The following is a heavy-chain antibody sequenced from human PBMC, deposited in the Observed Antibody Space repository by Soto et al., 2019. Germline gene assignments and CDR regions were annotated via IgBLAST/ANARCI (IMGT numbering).Heavy chain of an antibody. D-gene: IGHD2-15*01. Sequence: GGSLRLSCAASGFTLSTYSMQWVRQAPGKGPEWVSYNSDSSRGVIFYAESVKGRFTISRDNAKNSLYLQMNSLRADDSAVYYCARGRSGACWFEYWGQGTPVNVSS. CDR2: NSDSSRGVI. CDR1: GFTLSTYS. CDR3: ARGRSGACWFEY. J-gene: IGHJ4*02. V-gene: IGHV3-48*04.